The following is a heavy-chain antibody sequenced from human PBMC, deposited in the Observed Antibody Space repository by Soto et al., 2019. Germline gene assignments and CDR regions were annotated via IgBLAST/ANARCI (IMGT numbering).Heavy chain of an antibody. CDR3: ARDPIGYAQSPDAFDI. CDR1: GDSISSGGYY. Sequence: KTSETLSLTCTVSGDSISSGGYYWSWIRQHPGKGLEWIGYIYYSGSTYYNPSLKSRVTISVDTSKNQFSLKLSSVTAADTAVYYCARDPIGYAQSPDAFDIWGQGTMVTVSS. V-gene: IGHV4-31*03. D-gene: IGHD5-18*01. CDR2: IYYSGST. J-gene: IGHJ3*02.